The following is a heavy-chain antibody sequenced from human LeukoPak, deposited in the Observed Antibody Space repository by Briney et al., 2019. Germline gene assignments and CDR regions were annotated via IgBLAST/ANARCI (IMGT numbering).Heavy chain of an antibody. Sequence: SETLSLTCSVSGYSISSGYYWGWVRQAPGKGLEWIGSIYHSGSTYYNPSLKSRVTISVDTSKNQFSLKLSSVTAADTAAYYCAWDSSGYYLSFDYWGQGTLATVSS. V-gene: IGHV4-38-2*02. CDR2: IYHSGST. CDR3: AWDSSGYYLSFDY. D-gene: IGHD3-22*01. CDR1: GYSISSGYY. J-gene: IGHJ4*02.